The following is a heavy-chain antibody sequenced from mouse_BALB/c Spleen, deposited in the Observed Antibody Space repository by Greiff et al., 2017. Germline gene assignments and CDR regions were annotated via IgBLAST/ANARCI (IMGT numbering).Heavy chain of an antibody. CDR3: ARSGGPAMDY. Sequence: VQLQQSGPELVKPGASVRISCKASGYTFTSYYIHWVKQRPGQGLEWIGWIYPGNVNTKYNEKFKGKATLTADKSSSTAYMQLSSLTSEDSAVYFCARSGGPAMDYWGQGTSVTVSS. D-gene: IGHD4-1*01. CDR2: IYPGNVNT. CDR1: GYTFTSYY. J-gene: IGHJ4*01. V-gene: IGHV1S56*01.